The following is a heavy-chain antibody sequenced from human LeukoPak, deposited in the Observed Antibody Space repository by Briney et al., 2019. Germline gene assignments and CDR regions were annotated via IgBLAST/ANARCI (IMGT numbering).Heavy chain of an antibody. J-gene: IGHJ4*02. V-gene: IGHV3-30*02. CDR2: IRYDGSNK. CDR1: GFTFSSYG. CDR3: AKDIEKLDHNDNYFDY. Sequence: GGSLRLSCAASGFTFSSYGMHWVRQAPGKGLEWVAFIRYDGSNKYYADSVKGRFAISRDNSKNTLYLQMNSLRAEDTAVYYCAKDIEKLDHNDNYFDYWGQGTLVTVSS. D-gene: IGHD1-1*01.